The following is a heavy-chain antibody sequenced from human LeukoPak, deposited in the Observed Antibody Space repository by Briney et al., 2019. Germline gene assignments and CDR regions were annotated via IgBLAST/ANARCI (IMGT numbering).Heavy chain of an antibody. CDR3: AGSDTIGYTPREWDYWYFDL. CDR2: INSDGSST. CDR1: GFTFSSYW. Sequence: QTGGSLRLSCAASGFTFSSYWMHWVRQAPGKGLVWVSRINSDGSSTSYADSVKGRFTISRDNAKNTLYLQMNSLRAEDTAVYYCAGSDTIGYTPREWDYWYFDLWGRGTLVTVSS. D-gene: IGHD3-16*02. J-gene: IGHJ2*01. V-gene: IGHV3-74*01.